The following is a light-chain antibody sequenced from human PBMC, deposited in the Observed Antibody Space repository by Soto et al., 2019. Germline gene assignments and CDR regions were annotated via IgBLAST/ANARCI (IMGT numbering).Light chain of an antibody. V-gene: IGLV2-18*02. CDR1: SSDVGNYNR. CDR2: EVS. CDR3: SSYTSSSTYV. J-gene: IGLJ1*01. Sequence: QSALTQPPSVSGSPGQSVTISCTGTSSDVGNYNRVSWYQQPPGTAPKVIIYEVSNRPSGVPDRFSGSKSGNTASLTISGLQAEYEADHYFSSYTSSSTYVFGTGTKLTVL.